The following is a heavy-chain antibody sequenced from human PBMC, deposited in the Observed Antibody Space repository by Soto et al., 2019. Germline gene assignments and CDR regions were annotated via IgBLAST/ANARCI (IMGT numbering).Heavy chain of an antibody. CDR3: AREGGFNFQDDYYYYGLDV. Sequence: QVHLVESGGGVVQPGRSLRLSCAATGFAFRTYGMHWVRRAPGKGLEWLAVISYDGCYKKHADSVQGRFTFSRDNYKINLSLQMDSLRCEDTAVYYCAREGGFNFQDDYYYYGLDVWGQGTPVTVSS. J-gene: IGHJ6*02. D-gene: IGHD3-10*01. V-gene: IGHV3-30*19. CDR2: ISYDGCYK. CDR1: GFAFRTYG.